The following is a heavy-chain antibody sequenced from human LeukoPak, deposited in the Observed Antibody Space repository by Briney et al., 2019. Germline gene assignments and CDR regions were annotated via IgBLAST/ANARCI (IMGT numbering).Heavy chain of an antibody. V-gene: IGHV4-59*08. CDR3: ARHSKYYYDSSGSYVGYFQH. D-gene: IGHD3-22*01. J-gene: IGHJ1*01. CDR1: GGSISSYY. Sequence: SETLSLTCTISGGSISSYYWSWIRQPPGKGLEWIGYIYYSGSTNYNPSLKSRVTISVDTSKNQFSLKLSSVTAADTAVYYCARHSKYYYDSSGSYVGYFQHWGQGTLVTVSS. CDR2: IYYSGST.